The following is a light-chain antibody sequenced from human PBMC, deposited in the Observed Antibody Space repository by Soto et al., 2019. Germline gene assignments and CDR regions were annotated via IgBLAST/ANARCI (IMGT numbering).Light chain of an antibody. CDR3: IQDFISPLT. J-gene: IGKJ1*01. CDR2: ATS. V-gene: IGKV1-6*01. CDR1: QGIRGD. Sequence: IHMTESPSSLSASLLYRVTITFRASQGIRGDLGWYQQKPGKAPKLLISATSTLQSGVPSRFSGRGSGTNFTLTISSLQPEDFATYYCIQDFISPLTVGQGTKVDIK.